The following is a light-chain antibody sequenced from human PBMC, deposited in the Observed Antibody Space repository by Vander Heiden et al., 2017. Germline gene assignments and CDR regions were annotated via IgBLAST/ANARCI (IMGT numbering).Light chain of an antibody. J-gene: IGLJ3*02. CDR1: NIGSKS. Sequence: SYVLTQPPSLSVSLCQTPRRTCGGNNIGSKSVHWYQWRQGQAPVLVVYDDRDRPAGIPERVYGSNSGNTDTLTISRVEAGDEADYYCEVWDSSSDHADWVFGGGTKLTVL. V-gene: IGLV3-21*02. CDR2: DDR. CDR3: EVWDSSSDHADWV.